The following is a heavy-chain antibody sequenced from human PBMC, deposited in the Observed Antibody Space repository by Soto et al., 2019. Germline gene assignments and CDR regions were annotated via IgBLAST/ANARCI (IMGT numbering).Heavy chain of an antibody. CDR3: ARGRMLPNYDFWSGYALGY. D-gene: IGHD3-3*01. V-gene: IGHV1-69*13. CDR1: GGTFSSYA. Sequence: GASVKVSCKASGGTFSSYAISWVRQAPGQGLEWMGGIIPIFGTANYAQKFQGRVTITADESTSTAYMELSSLRSEDTAVYYCARGRMLPNYDFWSGYALGYWGQGTLVTVSS. J-gene: IGHJ4*02. CDR2: IIPIFGTA.